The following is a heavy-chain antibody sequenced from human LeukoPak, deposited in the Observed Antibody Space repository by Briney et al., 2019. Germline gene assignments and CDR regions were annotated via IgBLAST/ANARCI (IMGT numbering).Heavy chain of an antibody. J-gene: IGHJ5*02. CDR3: ARSRAFDH. V-gene: IGHV3-30*02. CDR2: IKPDGSNK. Sequence: PGGSLRLSCAASGFTFSSYGMHWVRQAPGKGLEWVALIKPDGSNKYYADSVKGRFTISRDNSKNTLHLQMNSLRAEDTAVYYCARSRAFDHWGQGTLVTVSS. CDR1: GFTFSSYG.